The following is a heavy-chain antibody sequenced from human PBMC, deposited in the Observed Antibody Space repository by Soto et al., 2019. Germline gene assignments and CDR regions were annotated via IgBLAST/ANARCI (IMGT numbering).Heavy chain of an antibody. Sequence: GGSPRLSCAASGFTFSSYWMHWVRQAPGKGLVWVSRINSDGSSTSYADSVKGRFTISRDNAKNTLYLQMNSLRAEDTAVYYCARTIQLGLFDYWGQGTLVTVSS. D-gene: IGHD5-18*01. CDR2: INSDGSST. J-gene: IGHJ4*02. CDR1: GFTFSSYW. CDR3: ARTIQLGLFDY. V-gene: IGHV3-74*01.